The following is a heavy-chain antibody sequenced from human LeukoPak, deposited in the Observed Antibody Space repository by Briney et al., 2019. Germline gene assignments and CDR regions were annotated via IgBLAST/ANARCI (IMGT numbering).Heavy chain of an antibody. D-gene: IGHD3-9*01. CDR1: GGSISSGGYY. CDR2: IYYNGST. V-gene: IGHV4-31*03. CDR3: ARRTPYDILTGYPPYFDY. Sequence: SQTLSLTCTVSGGSISSGGYYWSWIRQHPGKGLEWIGYIYYNGSTYYNPSLKSRVTISVDTSKNQFSLKLSSVTAADTAVYYCARRTPYDILTGYPPYFDYWGQGTLVTVSS. J-gene: IGHJ4*02.